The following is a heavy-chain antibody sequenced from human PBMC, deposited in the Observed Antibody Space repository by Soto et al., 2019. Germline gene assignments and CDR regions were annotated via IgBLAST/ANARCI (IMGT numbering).Heavy chain of an antibody. CDR1: ESTVSRDW. D-gene: IGHD6-19*01. CDR2: IGSSSVTI. V-gene: IGHV3-48*01. Sequence: PGGSLRLSCAIFESTVSRDWMNWVRQAPGKGLEWISCIGSSSVTIFHADSVKGRFTISRDSAKNSLYLQMDSLRAEDTAMYYCARVPSSGWLYFFDYWGLGTLVTVSS. CDR3: ARVPSSGWLYFFDY. J-gene: IGHJ4*02.